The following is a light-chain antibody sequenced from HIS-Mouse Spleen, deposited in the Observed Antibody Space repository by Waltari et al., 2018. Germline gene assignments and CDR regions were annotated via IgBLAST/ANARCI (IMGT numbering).Light chain of an antibody. V-gene: IGLV2-14*03. CDR3: SSYTSSSTYYV. J-gene: IGLJ1*01. CDR2: DVS. CDR1: SSDVGGFNY. Sequence: QSALTQPASVSGSPGQSITISCTGTSSDVGGFNYVSWYQQHPGKAPQLMIYDVSHRPAGVSNRFSGSKSGNTASLTISGLQAEDEADYYCSSYTSSSTYYVFGTGTKVTVL.